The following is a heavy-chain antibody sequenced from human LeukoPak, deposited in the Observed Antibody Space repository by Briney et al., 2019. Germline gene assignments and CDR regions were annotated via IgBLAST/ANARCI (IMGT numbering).Heavy chain of an antibody. J-gene: IGHJ4*02. CDR3: AASYRKNDFDY. D-gene: IGHD1-1*01. V-gene: IGHV1-58*02. Sequence: ASVKVSCKASGFTFTSSAMQWVRQARGQRLEWIGWIVVGSGNTNYAQKFQERVTITRDMSTSTAYMELSSLRSEDTVVYYCAASYRKNDFDYWGQGTLVTVSS. CDR2: IVVGSGNT. CDR1: GFTFTSSA.